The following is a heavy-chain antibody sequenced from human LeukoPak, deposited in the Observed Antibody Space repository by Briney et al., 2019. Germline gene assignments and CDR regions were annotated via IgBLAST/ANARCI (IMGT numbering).Heavy chain of an antibody. CDR2: INPETGAT. CDR1: GYPSSGYY. CDR3: ARENLNYYGSGSYLY. D-gene: IGHD3-10*01. J-gene: IGHJ4*02. Sequence: ASVKVSCKASGYPSSGYYIHWVRQGPGQGLEWLGWINPETGATKYAQRFEGRVTLTRDTSVTTVHMELSGLRSDDSAVYCCARENLNYYGSGSYLYWGQGSQVTVSS. V-gene: IGHV1-2*02.